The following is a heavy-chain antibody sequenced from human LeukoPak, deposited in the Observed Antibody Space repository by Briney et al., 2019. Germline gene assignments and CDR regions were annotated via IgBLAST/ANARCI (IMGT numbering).Heavy chain of an antibody. D-gene: IGHD2-15*01. J-gene: IGHJ4*02. Sequence: GESLKISCKGSGYRFTSYWIGWVRQMPGKGLEWMGIIYTGDSDTTYSPSFQGQVTISADKSISTAYLQRSSLKASDTAMYYCARRYCSGGSCYGDSWGQGTLVTVSS. CDR3: ARRYCSGGSCYGDS. V-gene: IGHV5-51*01. CDR1: GYRFTSYW. CDR2: IYTGDSDT.